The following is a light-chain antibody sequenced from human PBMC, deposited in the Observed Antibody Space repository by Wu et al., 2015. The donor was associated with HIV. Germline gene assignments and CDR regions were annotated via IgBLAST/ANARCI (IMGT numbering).Light chain of an antibody. CDR1: QTVNSRY. V-gene: IGKV3-20*01. Sequence: EIVLTQSPGTLSLSPGERATLSCRASQTVNSRYLAWYQQKPGQAPRLLIYGPSSRATGVPDWFSGSGSGTDFTLTISRLEPEDFAMYYCQQYGGSPPYTFGQGTKLEIK. CDR2: GPS. CDR3: QQYGGSPPYT. J-gene: IGKJ2*01.